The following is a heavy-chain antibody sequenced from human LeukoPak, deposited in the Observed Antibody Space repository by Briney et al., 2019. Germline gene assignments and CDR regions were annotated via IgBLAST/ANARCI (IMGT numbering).Heavy chain of an antibody. CDR1: GFTFSSYA. Sequence: GGSLRLSCAASGFTFSSYAMSWVRQAPGKGLEWVSAISGSGGSTYYADSVKGRFTISRDNSKNTLYLQMNSLRAEDTAVYYCAKDDRDIVVVPAAKMLGFDYWGQGTLVTVSS. CDR2: ISGSGGST. CDR3: AKDDRDIVVVPAAKMLGFDY. J-gene: IGHJ4*02. D-gene: IGHD2-2*01. V-gene: IGHV3-23*01.